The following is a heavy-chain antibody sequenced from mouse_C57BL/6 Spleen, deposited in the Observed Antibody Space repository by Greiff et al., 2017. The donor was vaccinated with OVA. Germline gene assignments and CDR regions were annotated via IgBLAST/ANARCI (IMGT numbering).Heavy chain of an antibody. D-gene: IGHD3-2*02. CDR3: ARRGSSGPWFAY. CDR2: ISTLAYSI. CDR1: GFTFSDYG. Sequence: EVQLVESGGGLVQPGGSLKLSCAASGFTFSDYGMAWVRQAPRKGPEWVAFISTLAYSIYYADTVTGRFTFSRENAKNTLYLERSRRRSEDTAMYYCARRGSSGPWFAYWGQGTLVTVSA. J-gene: IGHJ3*01. V-gene: IGHV5-15*04.